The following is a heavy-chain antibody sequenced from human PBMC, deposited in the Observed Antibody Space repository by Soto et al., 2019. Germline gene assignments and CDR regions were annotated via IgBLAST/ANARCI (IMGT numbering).Heavy chain of an antibody. V-gene: IGHV4-34*01. CDR3: ASVEYSSSWYYP. CDR2: INHSGST. Sequence: EALSVTCAVYGGSFSGYDWSWIRQPPGKGLEWIGEINHSGSTNYNPSLKSRVTISVDTSKNQFSLKLSSVTAADTAVYHCASVEYSSSWYYPWGQGTLVTVYS. J-gene: IGHJ5*02. CDR1: GGSFSGYD. D-gene: IGHD6-13*01.